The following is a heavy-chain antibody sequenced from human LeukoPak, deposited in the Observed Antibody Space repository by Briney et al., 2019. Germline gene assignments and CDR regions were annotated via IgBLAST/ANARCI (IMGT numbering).Heavy chain of an antibody. V-gene: IGHV3-48*03. Sequence: GGSLILSCAASGFTFSTYEMHWVRQAPGKGLEWVSYITGSGYTIYYADSVKGRFTISRDNAKNSLYLQMNSLRAEDTAVYFCARDYYCSATSCSSRYYGMDVWGQGTTVTVSS. J-gene: IGHJ6*02. D-gene: IGHD2-2*01. CDR1: GFTFSTYE. CDR2: ITGSGYTI. CDR3: ARDYYCSATSCSSRYYGMDV.